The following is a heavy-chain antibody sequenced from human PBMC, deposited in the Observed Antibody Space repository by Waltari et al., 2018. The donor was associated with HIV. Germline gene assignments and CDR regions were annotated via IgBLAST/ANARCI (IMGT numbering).Heavy chain of an antibody. CDR3: YGGSYQPPDYDAFDI. J-gene: IGHJ3*02. D-gene: IGHD1-26*01. CDR2: IYYSGST. V-gene: IGHV4-39*01. Sequence: QLQLQESGPGLVKPSETLSLTCTLSVASISSSRYYWGWIRHPPRRGLEWIGSIYYSGSTVYNPSLKSRGTISVDTAKNQCSLKLSSVPAADTAVYDCYGGSYQPPDYDAFDIWGQETMVTVSS. CDR1: VASISSSRYY.